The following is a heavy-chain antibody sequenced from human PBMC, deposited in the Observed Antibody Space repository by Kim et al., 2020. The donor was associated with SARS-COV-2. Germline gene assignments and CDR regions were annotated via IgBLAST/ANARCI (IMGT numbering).Heavy chain of an antibody. CDR1: GFILSDSF. D-gene: IGHD4-4*01. CDR3: SSTTEAPASNVY. V-gene: IGHV3-73*01. J-gene: IGHJ4*02. Sequence: GGSLRLSCAASGFILSDSFLHWVRQASGKGPEWVGRIRGRANSDATVYAASVTGRFIISRDDSQNTAYLQMNSLETDDTAVYYCSSTTEAPASNVYWGQGTLVTVSS. CDR2: IRGRANSDAT.